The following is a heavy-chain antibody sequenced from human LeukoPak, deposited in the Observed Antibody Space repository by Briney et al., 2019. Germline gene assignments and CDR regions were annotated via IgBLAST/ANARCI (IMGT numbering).Heavy chain of an antibody. V-gene: IGHV3-21*01. CDR3: ARDGSSYAFDI. Sequence: GGSLRLSCAASGFTFSSYGMNWVRQAPGKGLEWVSSISSSSSYIYYADSVKGRFTISRDNAKNSLYLQMNSLRAEDTAVYYCARDGSSYAFDIWGQGTMVTVSS. J-gene: IGHJ3*02. D-gene: IGHD6-13*01. CDR1: GFTFSSYG. CDR2: ISSSSSYI.